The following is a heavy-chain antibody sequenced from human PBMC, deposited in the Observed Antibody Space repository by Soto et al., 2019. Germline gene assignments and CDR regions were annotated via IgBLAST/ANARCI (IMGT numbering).Heavy chain of an antibody. V-gene: IGHV3-74*01. CDR3: VRAARGGDH. J-gene: IGHJ4*02. CDR2: IYYVGTTT. CDR1: GFTFSSYW. D-gene: IGHD3-10*01. Sequence: GGSLRLSCVASGFTFSSYWMHWVRQAPGKGLVWVSCIYYVGTTTTYADSVKGRFTISRDNAKNTLYLQMNSLRVEDTAVYYCVRAARGGDHWGQGTLVTVSS.